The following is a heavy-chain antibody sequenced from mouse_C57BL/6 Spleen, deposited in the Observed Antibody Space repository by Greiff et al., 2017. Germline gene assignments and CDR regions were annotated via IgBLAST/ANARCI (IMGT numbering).Heavy chain of an antibody. V-gene: IGHV1-62-2*01. CDR1: GYTFTEYT. D-gene: IGHD2-3*01. CDR2: FYPGSGSI. CDR3: ARHEYDGYNADYFDY. J-gene: IGHJ2*01. Sequence: QVQLQQSGAELVKPGASVKLSCKASGYTFTEYTIHWVKQRSGQGLEWIGWFYPGSGSIKYNEKFKDKATLTADKSSSTVYMELSRLTSEDSAVXSCARHEYDGYNADYFDYWGQGTTLTVSS.